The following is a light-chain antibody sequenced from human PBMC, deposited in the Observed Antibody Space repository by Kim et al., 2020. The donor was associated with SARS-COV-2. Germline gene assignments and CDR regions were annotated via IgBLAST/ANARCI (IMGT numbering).Light chain of an antibody. CDR2: GAS. V-gene: IGKV3-20*01. CDR3: KQYGSSLWT. CDR1: QSVSSSY. Sequence: EIVLTQSPGTLSLSPGERATLTCRASQSVSSSYLAWYQQKPGQAPRLLIYGASSRATGIPDSFSGSGSGTDFTLTISRLEPEDFAVYYCKQYGSSLWTFGEGTKLEI. J-gene: IGKJ2*02.